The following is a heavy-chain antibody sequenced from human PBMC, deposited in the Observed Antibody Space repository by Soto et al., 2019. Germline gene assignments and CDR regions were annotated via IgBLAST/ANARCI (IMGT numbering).Heavy chain of an antibody. D-gene: IGHD3-22*01. Sequence: GASVKVSCKASGFTFTSSAVQCVRQARGQRLEWIGWIVVGSGNTNYAQKFQERVTITRDMSTSTAYMELSSLRSEDTAVYYCAVDYYDSSGLDYWGQGTLVTVSS. J-gene: IGHJ4*02. CDR2: IVVGSGNT. CDR3: AVDYYDSSGLDY. CDR1: GFTFTSSA. V-gene: IGHV1-58*01.